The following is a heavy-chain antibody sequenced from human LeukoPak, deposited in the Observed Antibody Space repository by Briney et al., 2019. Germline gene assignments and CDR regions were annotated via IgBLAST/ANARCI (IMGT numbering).Heavy chain of an antibody. Sequence: GASVKVSCKASGYTFTTYGIIWVRQAPGQGGEWMGWISAYNGNTNYAQKLQGRVTMTTDTSTTTDYMELRRLRADDRGVYYCARGGSITTIRGVIITDAFDIWGQGTMVTVSS. CDR3: ARGGSITTIRGVIITDAFDI. J-gene: IGHJ3*02. V-gene: IGHV1-18*01. CDR2: ISAYNGNT. D-gene: IGHD3-10*01. CDR1: GYTFTTYG.